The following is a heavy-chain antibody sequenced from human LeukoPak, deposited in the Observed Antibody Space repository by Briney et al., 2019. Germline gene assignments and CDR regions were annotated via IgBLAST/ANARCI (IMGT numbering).Heavy chain of an antibody. CDR3: ARGGAALDY. V-gene: IGHV4-59*01. CDR1: GGSISSDY. Sequence: SETLSLTCSVSGGSISSDYWSWIRQPPGKGLEWIGYIYYSGSTNYNPSLKSRVTISIDTSKNQFSLKLSSVTAADTAVHYCARGGAALDYWGRGTLVTVSS. CDR2: IYYSGST. J-gene: IGHJ4*02. D-gene: IGHD2-15*01.